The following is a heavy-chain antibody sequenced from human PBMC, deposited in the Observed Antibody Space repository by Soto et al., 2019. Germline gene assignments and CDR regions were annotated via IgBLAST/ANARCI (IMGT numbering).Heavy chain of an antibody. CDR1: GYSFTTYW. V-gene: IGHV5-51*01. J-gene: IGHJ6*02. D-gene: IGHD6-13*01. CDR2: IYPGDSDT. CDR3: ARHHGSPGSYFGMDV. Sequence: GESRKISCKGSGYSFTTYWVNWVRQIPGEGLEWMGIIYPGDSDTRYSPSFQGQVSISADKSINTAYLQWRSLKASDTAVYYCARHHGSPGSYFGMDVWGQGTTVTVSS.